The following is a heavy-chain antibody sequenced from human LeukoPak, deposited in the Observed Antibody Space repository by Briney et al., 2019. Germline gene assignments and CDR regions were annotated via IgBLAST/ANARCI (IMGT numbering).Heavy chain of an antibody. V-gene: IGHV3-21*01. Sequence: GGSLRLSCAASGFTFSSYSMNWVRQAPGKGLEWVSSISSSSSYIYYADSVKGRFTISRDNAKNSLYLQMNSLRAEDTAVYYCARYLATSYYYSYYMDVWGKGTTVTVSS. CDR3: ARYLATSYYYSYYMDV. D-gene: IGHD5-12*01. CDR1: GFTFSSYS. J-gene: IGHJ6*03. CDR2: ISSSSSYI.